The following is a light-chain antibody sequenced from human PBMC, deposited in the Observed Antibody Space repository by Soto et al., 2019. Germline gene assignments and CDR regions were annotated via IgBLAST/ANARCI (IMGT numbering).Light chain of an antibody. J-gene: IGKJ3*01. CDR1: QRISTSY. CDR2: GTS. Sequence: EIVLTQSPGTLSLSAGERATLSCRASQRISTSYLAWYQQKPGRAPRVLVYGTSTRATGILSRFSGSGSGTDFTLTISRLEPEDFAVYYCQQYGDSPFTFGPGTKVDIK. V-gene: IGKV3-20*01. CDR3: QQYGDSPFT.